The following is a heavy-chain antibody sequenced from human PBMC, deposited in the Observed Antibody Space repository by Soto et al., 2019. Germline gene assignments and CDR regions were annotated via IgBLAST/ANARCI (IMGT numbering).Heavy chain of an antibody. D-gene: IGHD6-13*01. V-gene: IGHV3-30*18. Sequence: VQLVESGGGVVQPGRSLRLACAASGFTFRSYGMHWVRQSPGKGLAWGAVISDDGSNKYYADSLKGRFTISRDNSKNTLYLHMNSLRAEDTAVYYCAKDLFRQQLANFDYWGQGTLVTVSS. CDR2: ISDDGSNK. CDR3: AKDLFRQQLANFDY. CDR1: GFTFRSYG. J-gene: IGHJ4*02.